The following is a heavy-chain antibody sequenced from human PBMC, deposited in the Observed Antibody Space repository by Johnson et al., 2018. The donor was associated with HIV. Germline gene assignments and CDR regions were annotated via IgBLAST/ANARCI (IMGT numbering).Heavy chain of an antibody. CDR3: ARDLKGWGLPEDAFDI. CDR2: INWNGGST. CDR1: GFTFSSYA. J-gene: IGHJ3*02. Sequence: QVQLVESGGGVVQPGRSLRLSCAASGFTFSSYAMHWVRQAPGKGLEWVSGINWNGGSTGYADSVKGRFTISRDNSKNTLHRQMNSLRADDTAVYYCARDLKGWGLPEDAFDIWGRGTMVTVSS. D-gene: IGHD2-21*01. V-gene: IGHV3-NL1*01.